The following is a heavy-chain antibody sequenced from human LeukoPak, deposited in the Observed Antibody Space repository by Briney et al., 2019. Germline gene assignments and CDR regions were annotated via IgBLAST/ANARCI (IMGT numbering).Heavy chain of an antibody. Sequence: GGSLRLSCAASGFTFSYYATSWVRQAPGEGLEWVSGITGTDGSTYYADSVKGRFTISRDNSKSALYLQMNSLRAEDTALYYCAKAFNYGSGYNYKTFDSWGQGTLVTVSS. J-gene: IGHJ4*02. V-gene: IGHV3-23*01. CDR2: ITGTDGST. CDR1: GFTFSYYA. D-gene: IGHD3-10*01. CDR3: AKAFNYGSGYNYKTFDS.